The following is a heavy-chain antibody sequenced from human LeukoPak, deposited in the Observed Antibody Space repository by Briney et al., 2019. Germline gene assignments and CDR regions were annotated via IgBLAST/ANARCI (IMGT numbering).Heavy chain of an antibody. Sequence: AGSLRLSCAASGFTFSSYWMSWVRQAPGKGLEWVANIKQDGSEKYYVDSVKGRFTISRDNAKNSLYLQMNSLRAEDTAVYYCARTSSSGYYSRWGQGTLVTVSS. D-gene: IGHD3-22*01. V-gene: IGHV3-7*01. CDR1: GFTFSSYW. CDR3: ARTSSSGYYSR. J-gene: IGHJ4*02. CDR2: IKQDGSEK.